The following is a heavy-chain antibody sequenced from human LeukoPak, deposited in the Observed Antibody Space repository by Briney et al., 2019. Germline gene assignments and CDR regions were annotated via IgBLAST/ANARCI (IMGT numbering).Heavy chain of an antibody. Sequence: GASVKVSCKASGYTFVNYGISWVRQAPGQGLERMGWISVNNGNAKYAQKIQGRVTMTTDTSTSTAYMELRSLRSDDTAVYYCAKDRGHIYYGWGIKIDSWGQGTLVTVSS. J-gene: IGHJ5*01. V-gene: IGHV1-18*01. CDR3: AKDRGHIYYGWGIKIDS. CDR2: ISVNNGNA. CDR1: GYTFVNYG. D-gene: IGHD3-10*01.